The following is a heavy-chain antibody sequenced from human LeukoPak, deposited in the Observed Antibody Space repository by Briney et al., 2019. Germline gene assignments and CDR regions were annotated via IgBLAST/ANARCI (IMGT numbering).Heavy chain of an antibody. D-gene: IGHD1-26*01. J-gene: IGHJ4*02. CDR1: GGSISSSNW. Sequence: PSGTLSLTCAVSGGSISSSNWWSWVRQPPGKGLEWIGEIYHSGSTNYNPSLKSRVTISVDKSKNQFSLKLSSVTAADTAVYYCASYHDLYSGSQLPFDYWGQGTLVTVSS. CDR2: IYHSGST. CDR3: ASYHDLYSGSQLPFDY. V-gene: IGHV4-4*02.